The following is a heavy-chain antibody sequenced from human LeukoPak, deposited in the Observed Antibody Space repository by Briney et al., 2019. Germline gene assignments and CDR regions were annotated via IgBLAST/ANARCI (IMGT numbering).Heavy chain of an antibody. Sequence: GGSLRLSCAASGFTVSSNYMSWVHQAPGKGLEWVSVIYSGGSTYYADSVKGRFTISRDNSKNTLYLQMNSLRAEDTAAYYCARVSGAAAGPIDYWGQGTLVTVSS. CDR2: IYSGGST. CDR1: GFTVSSNY. D-gene: IGHD6-13*01. J-gene: IGHJ4*02. CDR3: ARVSGAAAGPIDY. V-gene: IGHV3-66*01.